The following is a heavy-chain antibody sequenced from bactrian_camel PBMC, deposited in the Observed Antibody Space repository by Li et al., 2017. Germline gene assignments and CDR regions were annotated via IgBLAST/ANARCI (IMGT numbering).Heavy chain of an antibody. Sequence: HVQLVESGGGLVQPGGSLRLSCAASGFTFSGYDMTWVRQAPGKGLEWVSRIYSDGSITYYAESAKGRFTISRDNAKNAVYLQMNAVKSEDTALYYCATGETGRGMMPGVLIDYWGQGTQVTVS. CDR3: ATGETGRGMMPGVLIDY. J-gene: IGHJ4*01. V-gene: IGHV3-2*01. CDR2: IYSDGSIT. D-gene: IGHD1*01. CDR1: GFTFSGYD.